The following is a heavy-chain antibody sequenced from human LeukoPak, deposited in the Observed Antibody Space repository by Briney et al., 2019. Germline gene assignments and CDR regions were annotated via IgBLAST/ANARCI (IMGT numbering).Heavy chain of an antibody. CDR1: GFTFSSYE. CDR3: ARDSNVDGAFDI. V-gene: IGHV3-48*03. D-gene: IGHD5-24*01. Sequence: GGSLRLSCAASGFTFSSYEMNWVRQAPGKGLEWVSYISSSGSRIYFADSVKGRFTISRDNAKNSLYLQMNGPRAEDTAVYYCARDSNVDGAFDIWGQGTMVTVSS. CDR2: ISSSGSRI. J-gene: IGHJ3*02.